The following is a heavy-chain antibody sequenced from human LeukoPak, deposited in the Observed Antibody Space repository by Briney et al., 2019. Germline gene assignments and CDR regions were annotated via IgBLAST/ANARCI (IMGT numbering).Heavy chain of an antibody. Sequence: SQTLSLTCTVSGGSINSASHYWSWIRQHPGEGLEWIGYIYYSGSTYCNPSLKSRLTISVDTSKNQFSLKVRSVTAADTAVYYCARLADILTDYWGQGTLVTVSS. D-gene: IGHD3-9*01. CDR3: ARLADILTDY. CDR1: GGSINSASHY. CDR2: IYYSGST. V-gene: IGHV4-31*03. J-gene: IGHJ4*02.